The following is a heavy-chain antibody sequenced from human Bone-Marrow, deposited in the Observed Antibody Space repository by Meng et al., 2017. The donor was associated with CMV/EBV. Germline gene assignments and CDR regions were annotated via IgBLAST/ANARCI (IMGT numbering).Heavy chain of an antibody. Sequence: GGSLRLSCAASGFTFDDYGMSWVRQAPGKGLEWVANIKQDGSEKYYVDSVKGRFTISRDDAKNSLYLQMNSLRAEDTAVYYCARDDCSGGSCYDYYYYYGMDVWGQGTTVTVSS. J-gene: IGHJ6*02. CDR1: GFTFDDYG. CDR2: IKQDGSEK. V-gene: IGHV3-7*01. CDR3: ARDDCSGGSCYDYYYYYGMDV. D-gene: IGHD2-15*01.